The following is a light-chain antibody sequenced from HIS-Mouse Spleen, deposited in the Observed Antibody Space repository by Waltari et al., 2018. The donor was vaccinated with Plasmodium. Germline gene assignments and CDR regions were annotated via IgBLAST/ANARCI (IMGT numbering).Light chain of an antibody. CDR3: CSYAGSYTLV. CDR2: DVS. CDR1: SSDVGGYHY. V-gene: IGLV2-11*01. J-gene: IGLJ2*01. Sequence: QSALTQPRSVSGSPGQSVTISCTGTSSDVGGYHYVSWYQQHPGKAPKRMIYDVSKRPSGVPDRFPGSKSGNTASMPISGLQAEEEADYSRCSYAGSYTLVFGGGTKLTVL.